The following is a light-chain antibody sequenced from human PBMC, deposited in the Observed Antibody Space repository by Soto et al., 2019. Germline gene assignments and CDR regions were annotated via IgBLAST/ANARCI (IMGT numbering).Light chain of an antibody. V-gene: IGKV3D-20*02. CDR2: DAS. J-gene: IGKJ4*01. Sequence: EIVLTHSPGTLSLSPWERATLSCRASQSVSSSYLAWYQQKPGPAPRLLICDASSRATGIPARFSGSGSETDFTLTISALEPEDFAVYYCQQRSNWPLTFGGGTKVDIK. CDR3: QQRSNWPLT. CDR1: QSVSSSY.